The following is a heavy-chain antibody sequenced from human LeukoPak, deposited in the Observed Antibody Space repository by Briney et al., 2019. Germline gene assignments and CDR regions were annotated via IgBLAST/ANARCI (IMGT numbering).Heavy chain of an antibody. J-gene: IGHJ1*01. CDR3: AQKAPFSPTYSQQ. CDR1: GGSITSYF. V-gene: IGHV4-59*01. D-gene: IGHD2/OR15-2a*01. Sequence: SETLSPTCTVSGGSITSYFWSWIRQPPGRRLEWIGYIYHSGTTNYNPSLKSRVTISADTSKNQFSLRLTSVTAADTAVYYCAQKAPFSPTYSQQWGQGTLVTVSS. CDR2: IYHSGTT.